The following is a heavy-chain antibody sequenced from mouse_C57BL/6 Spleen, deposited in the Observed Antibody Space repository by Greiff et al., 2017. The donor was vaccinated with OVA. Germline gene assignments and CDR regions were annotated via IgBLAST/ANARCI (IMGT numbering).Heavy chain of an antibody. CDR3: ARDTVVEPHWYFDV. J-gene: IGHJ1*03. CDR2: INPNNGGT. CDR1: GYTFTDYY. Sequence: VQLQQSGPELVKPGASVKISCKASGYTFTDYYMNWVKQSHGKSLEWIGDINPNNGGTSYNQKFKGKATLTVDKSSSTAYMELRSLTSEDSAVYYCARDTVVEPHWYFDVWGTGTTVTVSS. V-gene: IGHV1-26*01. D-gene: IGHD1-1*01.